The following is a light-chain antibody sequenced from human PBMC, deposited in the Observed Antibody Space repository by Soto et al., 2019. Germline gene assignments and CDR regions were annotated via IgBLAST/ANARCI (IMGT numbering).Light chain of an antibody. CDR2: GAS. CDR3: QQRNSYPRT. V-gene: IGKV1-9*01. CDR1: PGIRSY. Sequence: DIQLTQSPSFLSASVGDRVTVTCRASPGIRSYLAWYQQAPVKAPKLLIYGASTLHSGVPSRFSGSGSGTEFTLTISSLHPEDFATYYCQQRNSYPRTFGQGTKLEIK. J-gene: IGKJ2*01.